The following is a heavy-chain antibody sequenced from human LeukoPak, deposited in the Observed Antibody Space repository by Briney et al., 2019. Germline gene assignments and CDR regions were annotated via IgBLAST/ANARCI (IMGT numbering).Heavy chain of an antibody. CDR3: AKDMNDYDPYYFDC. CDR1: GFTFSSYE. CDR2: ISSSGSTI. V-gene: IGHV3-48*03. J-gene: IGHJ4*02. Sequence: GGSLRLSCAASGFTFSSYEMNWVRQAPGKGLEWVSYISSSGSTIYYEDSVKGRFTISRDNAKNSLYLQMNSLRAEDTAFYYCAKDMNDYDPYYFDCWGQGTLVTVSS. D-gene: IGHD3-16*01.